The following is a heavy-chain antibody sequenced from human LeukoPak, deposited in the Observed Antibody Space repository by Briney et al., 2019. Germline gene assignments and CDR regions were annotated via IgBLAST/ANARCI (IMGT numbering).Heavy chain of an antibody. CDR3: AKDRKYCSSTSCPYYFDF. CDR1: GFTFSSYA. D-gene: IGHD2-2*01. CDR2: ISGNGGST. V-gene: IGHV3-23*01. J-gene: IGHJ4*02. Sequence: GGSLRLSCAASGFTFSSYAMSWVRQAPGKGLEWVSAISGNGGSTYYADSVKGRFTFSRDNSKNTLYLQMNSLRAEDTAVFYCAKDRKYCSSTSCPYYFDFWGQGTLVTVSS.